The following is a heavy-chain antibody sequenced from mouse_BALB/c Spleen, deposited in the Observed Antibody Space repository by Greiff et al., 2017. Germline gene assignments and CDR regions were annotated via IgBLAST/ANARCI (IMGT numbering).Heavy chain of an antibody. CDR3: ARWDGSSSYWYFDV. J-gene: IGHJ1*01. D-gene: IGHD1-1*01. CDR1: GYTFTSYW. Sequence: QVQLQQSGAELARPGASVKLSCKASGYTFTSYWMQWVKQRPGQGLEWIGAIYPGDGDTRYTQKFKGKATLTADKSSSTAYMQLSSLASEDSAVYYCARWDGSSSYWYFDVWGAGTTVTVSS. V-gene: IGHV1-87*01. CDR2: IYPGDGDT.